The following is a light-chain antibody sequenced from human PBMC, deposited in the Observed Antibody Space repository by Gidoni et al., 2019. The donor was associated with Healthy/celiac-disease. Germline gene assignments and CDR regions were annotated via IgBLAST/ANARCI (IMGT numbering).Light chain of an antibody. Sequence: EIVLTQSPATLSLSPGERATLSCRASQSVSSYLAWYQQKPGQAPRLLIYDASNRATGIPARFSGSGSWTDFTLTISSLEPEDFAVYYCQQLLTFGGGTKVEIK. CDR3: QQLLT. J-gene: IGKJ4*01. V-gene: IGKV3-11*01. CDR2: DAS. CDR1: QSVSSY.